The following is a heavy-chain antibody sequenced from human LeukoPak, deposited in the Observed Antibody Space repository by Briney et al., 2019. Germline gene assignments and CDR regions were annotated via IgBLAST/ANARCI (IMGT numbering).Heavy chain of an antibody. CDR3: ARAFPDSYYYDSSGYPGFFDY. J-gene: IGHJ4*02. CDR1: GGSISSYY. CDR2: IYYSGST. D-gene: IGHD3-22*01. Sequence: SETLSLTCTVSGGSISSYYWSWIRQPPGKGLEWIGYIYYSGSTNYNPSLKSRVTISVDTSKNQFSLKLSSVTAADTAVYYCARAFPDSYYYDSSGYPGFFDYWGQGTLVTVSS. V-gene: IGHV4-59*01.